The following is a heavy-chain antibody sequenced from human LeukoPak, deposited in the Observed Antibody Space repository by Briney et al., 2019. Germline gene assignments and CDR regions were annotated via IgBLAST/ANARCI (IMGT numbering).Heavy chain of an antibody. Sequence: GSLRLSCTASGFTFGDYGMSWVRQAPGKGLEWVGFIRSKTHGGTTEYAASVKGRFTISRDDSESIAYLQVNSLKTDDTAVYYCTRAYYYDSGTYYRDYFDYWGQGTLVTVSS. V-gene: IGHV3-49*04. CDR2: IRSKTHGGTT. J-gene: IGHJ4*02. D-gene: IGHD3-10*01. CDR3: TRAYYYDSGTYYRDYFDY. CDR1: GFTFGDYG.